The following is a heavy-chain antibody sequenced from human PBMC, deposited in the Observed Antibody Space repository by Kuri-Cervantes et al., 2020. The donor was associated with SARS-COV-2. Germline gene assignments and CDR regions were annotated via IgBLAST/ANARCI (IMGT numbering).Heavy chain of an antibody. Sequence: ASVKVSCKASGYTFTGYYMRWVRQAPGQGLEWMGWISASNGNTNYAQSLQGRVTITTYSSTSTAYLELRNLRADNTAVYYCARAGAEVTSHFDYWGQGTLVTVSS. CDR3: ARAGAEVTSHFDY. D-gene: IGHD2-21*02. CDR1: GYTFTGYY. CDR2: ISASNGNT. V-gene: IGHV1-18*04. J-gene: IGHJ4*02.